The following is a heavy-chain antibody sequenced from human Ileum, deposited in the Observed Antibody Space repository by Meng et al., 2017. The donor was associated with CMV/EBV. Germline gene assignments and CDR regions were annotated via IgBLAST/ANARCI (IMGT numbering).Heavy chain of an antibody. V-gene: IGHV4-61*01. CDR2: IHYSGST. Sequence: SSGTYYWSWVRQPPGKGLEWIGYIHYSGSTNYNPSLKSRVNISVDTSKNQFSLKLSSVTAADTAVYYCARGGGGGYYYDSSALFDYWGQGTLVTVSS. D-gene: IGHD3-22*01. CDR1: SSGTYY. J-gene: IGHJ4*02. CDR3: ARGGGGGYYYDSSALFDY.